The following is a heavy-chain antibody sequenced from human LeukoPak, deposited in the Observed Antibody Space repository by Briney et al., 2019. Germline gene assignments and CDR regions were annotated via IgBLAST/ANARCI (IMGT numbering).Heavy chain of an antibody. Sequence: GGSLRLSCAASGFTFSSFGMSWVRQAPGKGLEWVSGLSYTGDSTYYADSVKGRFTISRDNSKNTLYLQMNSLRAEDTAVYYCAKFWGSSGNYAFDIWGQGTMVTVSS. J-gene: IGHJ3*02. CDR2: LSYTGDST. D-gene: IGHD3-16*01. CDR3: AKFWGSSGNYAFDI. V-gene: IGHV3-23*01. CDR1: GFTFSSFG.